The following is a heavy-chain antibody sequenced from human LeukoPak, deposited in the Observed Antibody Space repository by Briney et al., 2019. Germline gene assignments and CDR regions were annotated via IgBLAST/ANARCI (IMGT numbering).Heavy chain of an antibody. CDR3: AKDVRTVYYGSLDS. CDR1: GFTFSSYA. V-gene: IGHV3-23*01. CDR2: VSGGGDST. J-gene: IGHJ4*02. D-gene: IGHD1-26*01. Sequence: GGSLRLSCAASGFTFSSYAMSRVRQTPGRGLEWVSAVSGGGDSTYYRDSAKGRFTISRDNSKNTLYLQMNSLRAEDTAVYYCAKDVRTVYYGSLDSWGQGTLVTVSS.